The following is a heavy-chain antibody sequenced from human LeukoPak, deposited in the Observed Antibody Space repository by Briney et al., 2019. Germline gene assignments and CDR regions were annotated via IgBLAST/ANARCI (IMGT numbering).Heavy chain of an antibody. Sequence: ASVKVSCKASGYTFTSYAMNWVRQAPGQGLEWMGWINTNTGNPTYAQGFTGRFVFSLDTSVSTAYLQWSSLKASDTAMYYCARHSLGHYGPWDAMDVWGQGTTVTVSS. J-gene: IGHJ6*02. V-gene: IGHV7-4-1*02. CDR2: INTNTGNP. CDR1: GYTFTSYA. CDR3: ARHSLGHYGPWDAMDV. D-gene: IGHD3-10*01.